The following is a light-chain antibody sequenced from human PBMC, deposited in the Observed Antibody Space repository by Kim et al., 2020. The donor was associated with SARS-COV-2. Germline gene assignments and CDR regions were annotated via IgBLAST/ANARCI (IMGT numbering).Light chain of an antibody. V-gene: IGLV1-44*01. CDR2: SKK. CDR3: AAWDHRLNGWV. CDR1: SATIGTNV. Sequence: GQRVTISCSASSATIGTNVGNWYQQCPGQAPRLVIYSKKQRPSGVPDRLSGFKSGTSASLVISGLQCEDEADYYCAAWDHRLNGWVFGGGTQLTVL. J-gene: IGLJ3*02.